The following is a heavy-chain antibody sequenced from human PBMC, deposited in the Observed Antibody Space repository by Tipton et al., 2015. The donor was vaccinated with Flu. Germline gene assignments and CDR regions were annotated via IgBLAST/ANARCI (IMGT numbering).Heavy chain of an antibody. CDR3: AKELIVATITPEYSYGYYFDY. CDR2: ISYDGSNK. Sequence: SLRLSCAASGFTFSSYGMHWVRQAPGKGLEWVAVISYDGSNKYYADSVKGRFTISRDNSKNTLYLQMNSLRAEDTAVYYCAKELIVATITPEYSYGYYFDYWGQGTLVTVSS. D-gene: IGHD5-12*01. V-gene: IGHV3-30*18. CDR1: GFTFSSYG. J-gene: IGHJ4*02.